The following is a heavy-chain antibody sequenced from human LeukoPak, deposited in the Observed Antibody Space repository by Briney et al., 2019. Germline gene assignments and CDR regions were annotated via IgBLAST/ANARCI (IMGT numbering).Heavy chain of an antibody. Sequence: GILRLSCAASEFTFRSYAMSWVRQAPGKGLEWVSVISDSGGSTYYADSVKGRFTISRDNSKNTLYLHMNSLRAEDTAVYYCASGSSSDRGFDYWGQGTLVTVSS. J-gene: IGHJ4*02. CDR3: ASGSSSDRGFDY. CDR2: ISDSGGST. V-gene: IGHV3-23*01. D-gene: IGHD6-6*01. CDR1: EFTFRSYA.